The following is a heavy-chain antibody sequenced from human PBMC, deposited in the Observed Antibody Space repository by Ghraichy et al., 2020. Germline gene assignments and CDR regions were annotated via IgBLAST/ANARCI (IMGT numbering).Heavy chain of an antibody. V-gene: IGHV3-15*01. CDR3: TTDPGDYPDF. CDR1: GVTFKNAW. CDR2: IKNKVDGGTT. J-gene: IGHJ4*02. Sequence: GGSLRLSCVASGVTFKNAWMSWVRQAPGKGLDWVGRIKNKVDGGTTDYAAPVKGRFSISRDDSQNTLYLQMNSLKIEDTALYYCTTDPGDYPDFWCQGALATVPP. D-gene: IGHD4-17*01.